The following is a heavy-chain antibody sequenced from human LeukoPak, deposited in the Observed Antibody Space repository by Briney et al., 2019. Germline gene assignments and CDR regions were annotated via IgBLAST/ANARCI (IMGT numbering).Heavy chain of an antibody. V-gene: IGHV3-53*01. CDR1: GFTFSSNY. Sequence: PGGSLRLSCAASGFTFSSNYMNWVRQAPGKGLEWVSVIYGGGNIYYADSVKGRFTISRDNPKNTLYLQMNSLRAEDTAVYYCARGAGYNYPYYFDYWGQGTLVTVSS. CDR3: ARGAGYNYPYYFDY. J-gene: IGHJ4*02. D-gene: IGHD5-24*01. CDR2: IYGGGNI.